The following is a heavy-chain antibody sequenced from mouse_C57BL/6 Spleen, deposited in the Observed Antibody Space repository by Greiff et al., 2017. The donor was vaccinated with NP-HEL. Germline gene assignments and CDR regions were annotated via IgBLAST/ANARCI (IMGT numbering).Heavy chain of an antibody. V-gene: IGHV5-12*01. CDR3: ARHGNWGFDY. Sequence: EVMLVESGGGLVQPGGSLKLSCAASGFTFSDYYMYWVRQTPEKRLEWVAYISNGGGSTYYPDTVKGRFTISRDNAKNTLYLQMSRLKSEDTAMYYCARHGNWGFDYWGQGTTLTVSS. CDR1: GFTFSDYY. D-gene: IGHD4-1*01. J-gene: IGHJ2*01. CDR2: ISNGGGST.